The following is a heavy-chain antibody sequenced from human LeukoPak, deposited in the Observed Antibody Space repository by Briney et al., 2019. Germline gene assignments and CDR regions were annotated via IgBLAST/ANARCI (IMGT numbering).Heavy chain of an antibody. CDR1: GYSFTSYW. J-gene: IGHJ4*02. D-gene: IGHD3-9*01. V-gene: IGHV5-51*01. CDR2: IYPGDSDT. CDR3: ARREGRAPSYYDILTGYYYYFDY. Sequence: GESLKISCKGSGYSFTSYWIGWVRQMPGKGLEWMGIIYPGDSDTRYSPSLQGQVTISADKSISTTYLQWSSLKASDTAMYYCARREGRAPSYYDILTGYYYYFDYWGQGTLVTVSS.